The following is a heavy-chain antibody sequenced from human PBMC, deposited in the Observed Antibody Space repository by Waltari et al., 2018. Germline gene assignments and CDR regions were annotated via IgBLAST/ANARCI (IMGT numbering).Heavy chain of an antibody. D-gene: IGHD1-26*01. CDR3: ARDPAAWDC. Sequence: EVQLVESGGGLVQPGGSLRLSCAASGFRFSTYWMSWVRQAPGEGRGGGANIKEDGSEKYYVDAVKGRFTISRDNAKNSLYLQMKTLRAEDTAVYYCARDPAAWDCWGQGTLVTVSS. J-gene: IGHJ4*02. CDR1: GFRFSTYW. CDR2: IKEDGSEK. V-gene: IGHV3-7*04.